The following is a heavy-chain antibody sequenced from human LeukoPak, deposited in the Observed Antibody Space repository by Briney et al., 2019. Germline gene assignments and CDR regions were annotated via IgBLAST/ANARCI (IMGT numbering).Heavy chain of an antibody. D-gene: IGHD4-23*01. CDR1: GGSISSGSYY. J-gene: IGHJ5*02. Sequence: SQTLSLTCTVSGGSISSGSYYWSWIRQPAGKGLEWIGRIYTSGSTNYSPSLKSRVTISVDTSKNQFSLKLSSVTAADTAVYYCARDGGSKPDYGGNYWFDPWGQGTLVTVSS. V-gene: IGHV4-61*02. CDR3: ARDGGSKPDYGGNYWFDP. CDR2: IYTSGST.